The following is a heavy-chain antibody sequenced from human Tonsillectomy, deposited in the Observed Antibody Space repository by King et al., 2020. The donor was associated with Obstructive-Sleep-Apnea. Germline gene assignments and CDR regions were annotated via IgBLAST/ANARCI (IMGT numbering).Heavy chain of an antibody. V-gene: IGHV4-61*01. D-gene: IGHD4-17*01. CDR2: IYYTGST. Sequence: QLQESGPGLVKPSETLSLTCTVSGGSVSSSSYYWSWIRQPPGKGLEWIGYIYYTGSTNYSPSLKSRVTISVDTSKNQFSLNLYSMTAADTAVYFCARDDYGACADFDYWGQGILVTVSS. CDR1: GGSVSSSSYY. CDR3: ARDDYGACADFDY. J-gene: IGHJ4*02.